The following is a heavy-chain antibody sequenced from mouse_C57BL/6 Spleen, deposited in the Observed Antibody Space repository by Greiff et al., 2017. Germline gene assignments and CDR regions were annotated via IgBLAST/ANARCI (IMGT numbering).Heavy chain of an antibody. CDR3: ARNDGYYKYYFDY. CDR1: GYSFTGYY. Sequence: EVQLQQSGPELVKPGASVKISCKASGYSFTGYYMNWVKQSPEKSLEWIGEINPSTGGTTYNQRFKAKATLTVDKSSSTAYMQLKSLTSEDSAVYYCARNDGYYKYYFDYWGQGTTLTVSS. D-gene: IGHD2-3*01. CDR2: INPSTGGT. V-gene: IGHV1-42*01. J-gene: IGHJ2*01.